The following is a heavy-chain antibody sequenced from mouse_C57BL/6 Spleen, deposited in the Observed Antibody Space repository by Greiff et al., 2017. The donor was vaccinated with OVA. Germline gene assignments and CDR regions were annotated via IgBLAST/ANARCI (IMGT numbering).Heavy chain of an antibody. D-gene: IGHD1-1*01. J-gene: IGHJ3*01. CDR2: INPNNGGT. Sequence: VQLKQSGPELVKPGASVKIPCKASGYTFTDYNMDWVKQSHGKSLEWIGDINPNNGGTIYNQKFKGKATLTVDKSSSTAYMELRSLTSEDTAVYYCARWGYGSSPWFAYWGQGTLVTVSA. V-gene: IGHV1-18*01. CDR1: GYTFTDYN. CDR3: ARWGYGSSPWFAY.